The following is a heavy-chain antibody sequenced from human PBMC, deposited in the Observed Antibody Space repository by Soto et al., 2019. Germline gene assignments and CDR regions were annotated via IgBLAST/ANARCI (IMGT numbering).Heavy chain of an antibody. Sequence: EVQLVESGGGLVQPGGSLRLSCAASGFTFSSYEMNWVRQAPGKGLEWVSYISSSSSYIYYADSVKGRFTISRDNAKNSLYLQMNSLRAEDTAVYYCARDREGVGAGLFWGQGTMVTVSS. CDR1: GFTFSSYE. D-gene: IGHD1-26*01. CDR3: ARDREGVGAGLF. CDR2: ISSSSSYI. V-gene: IGHV3-48*03. J-gene: IGHJ3*01.